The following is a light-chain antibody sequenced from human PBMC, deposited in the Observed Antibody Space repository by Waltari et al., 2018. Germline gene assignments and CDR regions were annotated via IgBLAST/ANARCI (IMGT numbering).Light chain of an antibody. J-gene: IGKJ1*01. CDR2: GAS. CDR1: QSVSRS. V-gene: IGKV3-20*01. CDR3: QHYVRLPAT. Sequence: IVLTQSPGTLSLSPGERATLSCRASQSVSRSLAWYQQKPVQAPKLHIYGASTRATGIPYRFTGSGSGTDFSLTISSLEPEDFAIYFCQHYVRLPATFGQGTKVEIK.